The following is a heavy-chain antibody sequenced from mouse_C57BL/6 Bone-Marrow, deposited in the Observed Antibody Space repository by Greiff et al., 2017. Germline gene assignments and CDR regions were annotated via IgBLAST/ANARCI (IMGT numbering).Heavy chain of an antibody. CDR2: ISDGGSYT. CDR3: ARGELRSYYYAMDY. Sequence: EVQGVESGGGLVKPGGSLKLSCAASGFTFSSYAMSWVRQTPEKRLEWVATISDGGSYTYYPDNVQGRFTISRDNAKNNLYLQMSHLKSEDTAMYYCARGELRSYYYAMDYWGQGTSVTVSS. J-gene: IGHJ4*01. D-gene: IGHD1-1*01. V-gene: IGHV5-4*01. CDR1: GFTFSSYA.